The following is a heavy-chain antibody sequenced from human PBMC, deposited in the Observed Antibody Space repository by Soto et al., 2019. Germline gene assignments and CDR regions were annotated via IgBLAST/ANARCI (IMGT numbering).Heavy chain of an antibody. CDR3: AKGVRGVPNWFDP. Sequence: QVQLQESGPGLVRPSQTLSLSCTVSGGSISNSANHWSWIRQHPGEGLEWIGYIYYSGGTYYSPSLKGRVTMSIDASKNQFSLKLRSVPAADTAVYYCAKGVRGVPNWFDPWGQGTLVTVSS. CDR2: IYYSGGT. D-gene: IGHD3-10*01. V-gene: IGHV4-31*03. CDR1: GGSISNSANH. J-gene: IGHJ5*02.